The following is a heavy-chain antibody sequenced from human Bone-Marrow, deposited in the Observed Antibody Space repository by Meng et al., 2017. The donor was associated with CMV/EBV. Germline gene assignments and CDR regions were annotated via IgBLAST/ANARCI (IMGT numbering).Heavy chain of an antibody. CDR2: IRSKAYGGTT. J-gene: IGHJ4*02. Sequence: GESLKISCAASGFTFSSYAMSWVRQAPGKGLEWVGFIRSKAYGGTTEYAASVKGRFTISRDDSKSIAYLQMNSLKTEDTAVYYCTRVPYCGGDCYSHFDYWGQGTLVTVSS. CDR3: TRVPYCGGDCYSHFDY. CDR1: GFTFSSYA. D-gene: IGHD2-21*01. V-gene: IGHV3-49*04.